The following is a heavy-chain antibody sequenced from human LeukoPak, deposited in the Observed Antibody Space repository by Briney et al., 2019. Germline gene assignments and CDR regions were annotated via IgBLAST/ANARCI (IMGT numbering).Heavy chain of an antibody. D-gene: IGHD6-19*01. CDR1: GFTFSTYS. J-gene: IGHJ4*02. V-gene: IGHV3-21*01. CDR3: ARDRSSGWYDY. CDR2: ITGSSSYI. Sequence: GGSLRLSCAASGFTFSTYSMNWVRQAPGKGLEWVSSITGSSSYIYYADSMKGRFTISRDNAKNSLYLQMSSLRAEDTAVYYCARDRSSGWYDYWGQGTLVTVSS.